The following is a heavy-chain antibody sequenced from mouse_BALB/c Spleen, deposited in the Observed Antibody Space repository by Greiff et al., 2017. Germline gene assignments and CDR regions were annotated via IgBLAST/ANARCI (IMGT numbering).Heavy chain of an antibody. Sequence: ESGPGLVKPSQSLSLTCSVTGYSITSGYYWNWIRQFPGNKLEWMGYISYDGSNNYNPSLKNRISITRDTSKNQFFLKLNSVTTEDTATYYCARDRGYLYAMDYWGQGTSVTVSS. D-gene: IGHD2-2*01. CDR3: ARDRGYLYAMDY. J-gene: IGHJ4*01. CDR2: ISYDGSN. V-gene: IGHV3-6*02. CDR1: GYSITSGYY.